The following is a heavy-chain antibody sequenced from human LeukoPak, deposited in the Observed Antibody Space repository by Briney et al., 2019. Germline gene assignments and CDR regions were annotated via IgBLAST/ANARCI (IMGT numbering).Heavy chain of an antibody. CDR3: TRDREWQQFDF. Sequence: PGGSLRLSCAASGFTFSQSWMTWVRQAPGKGPERVANIDGDGSETYYVGSVRGRFSISRDNAKNLVYLEMNSLRVEDTAVYFCTRDREWQQFDFWGQGTLVTVSS. CDR1: GFTFSQSW. CDR2: IDGDGSET. D-gene: IGHD5-24*01. J-gene: IGHJ4*02. V-gene: IGHV3-7*01.